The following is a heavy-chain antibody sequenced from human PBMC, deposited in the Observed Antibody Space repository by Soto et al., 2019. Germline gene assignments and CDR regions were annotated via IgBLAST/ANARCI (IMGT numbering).Heavy chain of an antibody. Sequence: GGSLRLSFAASGFTFISYAMSWVRQAPGNVLEWVSAISGSGGSTYYEDSVKGRFTISRDNSKNTLYLQMNRLRAEDTAVYYYAKSDSSSWYEYYYYGMDVWGQGTTVTISS. CDR2: ISGSGGST. J-gene: IGHJ6*02. D-gene: IGHD6-13*01. CDR3: AKSDSSSWYEYYYYGMDV. V-gene: IGHV3-23*01. CDR1: GFTFISYA.